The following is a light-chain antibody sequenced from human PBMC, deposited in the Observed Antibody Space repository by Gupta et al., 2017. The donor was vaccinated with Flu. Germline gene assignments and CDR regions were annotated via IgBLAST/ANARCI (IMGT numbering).Light chain of an antibody. CDR3: QQYYTNPT. V-gene: IGKV4-1*01. Sequence: VSLGERATINCKSSHSILSSSNNKNYLAWYQQKPGQPPKLLIHWTSTREFGVPDRFSGSGSAXDFTLTXSSLQDEDVAVYYCQQYYTNPTFGXGTKVQIK. CDR1: HSILSSSNNKNY. CDR2: WTS. J-gene: IGKJ1*01.